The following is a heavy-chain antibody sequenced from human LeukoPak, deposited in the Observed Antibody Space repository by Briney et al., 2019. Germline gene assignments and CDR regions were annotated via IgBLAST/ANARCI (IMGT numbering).Heavy chain of an antibody. Sequence: GWSLRLSCAPSVFTFSSYWMSWVRQAPRKGQERVANIKQDGSEKYYGDSVKGLFTIYRDNAQNSLYLQMNSLRAEDTAGYYCVRDPRQWPDYWGQGTLVTVSS. CDR1: VFTFSSYW. J-gene: IGHJ4*02. CDR2: IKQDGSEK. CDR3: VRDPRQWPDY. V-gene: IGHV3-7*01. D-gene: IGHD6-19*01.